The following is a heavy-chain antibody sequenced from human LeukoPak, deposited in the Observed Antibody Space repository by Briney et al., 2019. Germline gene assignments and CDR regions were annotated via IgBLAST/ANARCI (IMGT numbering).Heavy chain of an antibody. Sequence: SGPTLVNPTQTLTLTCTFSGFSLSTSGGVGWIRQPPGKALEWLALTYWTDDKRYSPSLKSRLTITKDTSKNQVALTMTNMDPVDTATYYCAHRRIRDGYTDRYFDYWGQGTLVTVSS. CDR3: AHRRIRDGYTDRYFDY. J-gene: IGHJ4*02. D-gene: IGHD5-24*01. CDR1: GFSLSTSGG. CDR2: TYWTDDK. V-gene: IGHV2-5*01.